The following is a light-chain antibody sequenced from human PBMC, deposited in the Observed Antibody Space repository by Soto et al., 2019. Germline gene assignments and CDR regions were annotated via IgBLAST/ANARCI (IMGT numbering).Light chain of an antibody. Sequence: DIVMTQSPDSLAVSLGERATINCSSSQNVLYSSNNKNYLAWYQHKPGQPPKLLIYWASTRESGVPDRFSGSGSGTDFTLTISSLQAEDVAVYYCQQYFSAPLTFGGGTKVDIK. J-gene: IGKJ4*01. CDR1: QNVLYSSNNKNY. V-gene: IGKV4-1*01. CDR3: QQYFSAPLT. CDR2: WAS.